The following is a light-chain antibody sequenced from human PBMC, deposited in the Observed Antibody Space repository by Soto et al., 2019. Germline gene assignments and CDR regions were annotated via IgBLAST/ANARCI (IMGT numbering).Light chain of an antibody. V-gene: IGKV1-5*03. J-gene: IGKJ1*01. CDR2: EAS. CDR1: QSISSY. CDR3: QQSNNYPWT. Sequence: DIQMTQSPSTLSASVGDRVTITCRASQSISSYLAWYQQKPGKAPKLLIYEASNLESGVPSRFSGSGSGTEFPLTISSLQPDDFATYYCQQSNNYPWTFGQGTKVDIK.